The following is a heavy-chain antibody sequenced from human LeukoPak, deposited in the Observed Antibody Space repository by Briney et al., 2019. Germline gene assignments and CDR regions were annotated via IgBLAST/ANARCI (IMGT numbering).Heavy chain of an antibody. J-gene: IGHJ6*02. CDR3: ARGLSSSNYYYGMDV. V-gene: IGHV2-70*11. CDR2: IDWVDDK. D-gene: IGHD6-6*01. CDR1: GFSIRNNGKY. Sequence: SGPTLMNPTQTLTQNCKFPGFSIRNNGKYVNSQHQPPGKALEWLARIDWVDDKYYRTYLKTGLTNSKDTSKNQVVLTMTNMDPVDTATYYCARGLSSSNYYYGMDVWGQGTTVTVSS.